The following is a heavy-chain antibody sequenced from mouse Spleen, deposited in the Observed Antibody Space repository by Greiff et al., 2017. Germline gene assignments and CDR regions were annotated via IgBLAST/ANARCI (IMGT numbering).Heavy chain of an antibody. CDR1: GYAFTNYL. Sequence: QVQLKESGAELVRPGTSVKVSCKASGYAFTNYLIEWVKQRPGQGLEWIGVINPGSGGTNYNEKFKGKATLTADKSSSTAYMQLSSLTSDDSAVYFCAREGDYYFDYWGQGTTLTVSS. CDR3: AREGDYYFDY. D-gene: IGHD3-3*01. J-gene: IGHJ2*01. CDR2: INPGSGGT. V-gene: IGHV1-54*01.